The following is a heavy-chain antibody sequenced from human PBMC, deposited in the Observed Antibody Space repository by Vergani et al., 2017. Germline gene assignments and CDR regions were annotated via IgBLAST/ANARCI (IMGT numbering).Heavy chain of an antibody. CDR1: GDSISSGVYY. J-gene: IGHJ4*02. V-gene: IGHV4-31*03. Sequence: QVQLQESGPGLVKPSQTLSLTCSVSGDSISSGVYYWNWIRQHPGKGLEWIGYIYSTGSTHHNPSLRRRINMSVDTSKNQFSLKLNSVTAADTAIYYCARMGCYDEGDAFRIGYFDSWGPGILVTVSS. CDR3: ARMGCYDEGDAFRIGYFDS. CDR2: IYSTGST. D-gene: IGHD2-2*01.